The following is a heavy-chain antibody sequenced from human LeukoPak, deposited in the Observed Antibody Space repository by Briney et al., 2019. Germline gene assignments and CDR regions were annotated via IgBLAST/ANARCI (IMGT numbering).Heavy chain of an antibody. J-gene: IGHJ4*02. V-gene: IGHV1-2*02. Sequence: ASVKVSCKASGYTFTGYYMHWVRQAPGQGPEWMGWINPNSGGTNYAQKFQGRVTMTRDTSISTAYMELSRLRSDDTAVYYCARALPVFSSGWFVYFDYWGQGTLVTVSS. CDR1: GYTFTGYY. CDR2: INPNSGGT. CDR3: ARALPVFSSGWFVYFDY. D-gene: IGHD6-19*01.